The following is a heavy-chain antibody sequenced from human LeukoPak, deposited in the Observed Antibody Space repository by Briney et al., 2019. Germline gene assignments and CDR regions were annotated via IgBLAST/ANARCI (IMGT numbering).Heavy chain of an antibody. V-gene: IGHV1-69*05. J-gene: IGHJ6*04. D-gene: IGHD3-9*01. CDR2: IIPIFGTA. Sequence: ASVKVSCKASGGTFSSYAISWVRQAPGQGLEWMGGIIPIFGTANYAQKFQGRVTITTDESTSTAYMELSSLRSEDTAVYYCASSSRYFDWLSYPEDVWGKGTTVTVSS. CDR1: GGTFSSYA. CDR3: ASSSRYFDWLSYPEDV.